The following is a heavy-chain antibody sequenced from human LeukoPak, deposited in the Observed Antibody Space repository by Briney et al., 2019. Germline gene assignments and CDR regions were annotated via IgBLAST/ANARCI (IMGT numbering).Heavy chain of an antibody. V-gene: IGHV3-23*01. Sequence: GGSLRLSCAASGFTFNSYAMSWFRQAPGKGLEWVSAISGSGDNTWYADSVKGRFTISRDNSKNTLYLQMNSLRAEDTAVYYCARDTNYWGQGTLVTVSS. D-gene: IGHD1-1*01. CDR1: GFTFNSYA. J-gene: IGHJ4*02. CDR2: ISGSGDNT. CDR3: ARDTNY.